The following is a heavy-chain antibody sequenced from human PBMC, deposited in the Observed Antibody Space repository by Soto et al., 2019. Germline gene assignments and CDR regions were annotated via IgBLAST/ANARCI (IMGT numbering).Heavy chain of an antibody. Sequence: QVQLVESGGGVVQPGRSLRLSCTASGFIFSNYVMYWVRQAPGKGLEWVAFMSNDGTTKSYADSVKVRFTISRDNSKNTLYMPMNSLRTEDTGVYYCAREVLLSRCFDSWGQGSLVTVSS. CDR3: AREVLLSRCFDS. CDR2: MSNDGTTK. J-gene: IGHJ4*02. V-gene: IGHV3-30-3*01. D-gene: IGHD2-15*01. CDR1: GFIFSNYV.